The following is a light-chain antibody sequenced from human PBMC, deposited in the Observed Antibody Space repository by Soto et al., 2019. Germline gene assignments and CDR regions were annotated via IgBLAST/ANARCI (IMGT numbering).Light chain of an antibody. Sequence: QSVLTQPPSVSGAPGQNITISCTGSSSNIGAGYDVHWYQQLPGTAPKLLIYGNSNRPSGVPDRFSGSKSGTSASLAITGLQAEDEADYYCQSYDSSLSGYVFGTGTKVTV. V-gene: IGLV1-40*01. CDR2: GNS. J-gene: IGLJ1*01. CDR3: QSYDSSLSGYV. CDR1: SSNIGAGYD.